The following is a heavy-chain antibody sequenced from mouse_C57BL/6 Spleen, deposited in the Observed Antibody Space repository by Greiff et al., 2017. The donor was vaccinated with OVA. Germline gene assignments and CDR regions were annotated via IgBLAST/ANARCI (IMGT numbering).Heavy chain of an antibody. V-gene: IGHV1-54*01. CDR3: ARDSNSYYYAMDY. Sequence: ESGAELVRPGTSVKVSCKASGYAFTNYLIEWVKQRPGQGLEWIGVINPGSGGTNYNEKFKGKATLTADKSSSTAYMQLSSLTSEDSAVYFCARDSNSYYYAMDYWGQGTSVTVSS. CDR1: GYAFTNYL. D-gene: IGHD2-5*01. J-gene: IGHJ4*01. CDR2: INPGSGGT.